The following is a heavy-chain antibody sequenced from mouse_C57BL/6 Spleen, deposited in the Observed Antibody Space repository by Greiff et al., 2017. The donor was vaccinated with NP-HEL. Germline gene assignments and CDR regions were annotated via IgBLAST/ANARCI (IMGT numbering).Heavy chain of an antibody. CDR3: ASFPRYYYGSSYGAMDY. V-gene: IGHV1-9*01. CDR2: ILPGSGST. J-gene: IGHJ4*01. D-gene: IGHD1-1*01. Sequence: VQLQQSGAELMKPGASVKLSCKATGYTFTGYWIEWVKQRPGHGLEWIGEILPGSGSTNYNEKFKGKATFTADTSSNTAYMQLSSLTTEDSAIYYCASFPRYYYGSSYGAMDYWGQGTSVTVSS. CDR1: GYTFTGYW.